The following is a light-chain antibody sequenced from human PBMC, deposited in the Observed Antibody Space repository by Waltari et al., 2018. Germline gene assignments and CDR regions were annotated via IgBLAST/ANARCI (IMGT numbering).Light chain of an antibody. Sequence: EIVLTQSPASLSLSPGDRATLSCRASQSVGRTLACYQQRPGQAPRLLIYDASTRATGIPDRFSGSASGTDFSLTISRLEPEDFAVYYCQKYGTRPATFGQGTKVEVK. V-gene: IGKV3-20*01. CDR3: QKYGTRPAT. CDR1: QSVGRT. CDR2: DAS. J-gene: IGKJ1*01.